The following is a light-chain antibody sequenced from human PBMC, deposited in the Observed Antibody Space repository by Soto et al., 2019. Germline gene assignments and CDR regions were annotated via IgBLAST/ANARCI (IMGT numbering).Light chain of an antibody. J-gene: IGLJ2*01. CDR1: SSDIGGYNY. CDR3: SSYGSGTTLVV. CDR2: EVS. V-gene: IGLV2-14*01. Sequence: QSALTQPASVSGSPGQSITLSCTGTSSDIGGYNYVSWFQQHPAKAPKLMIYEVSHRASGVSNRFSGSMSGNTASLTISGLHAEDEADYYCSSYGSGTTLVVFGGGTKLTVL.